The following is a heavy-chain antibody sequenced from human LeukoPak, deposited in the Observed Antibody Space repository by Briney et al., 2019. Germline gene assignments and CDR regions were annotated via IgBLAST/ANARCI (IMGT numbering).Heavy chain of an antibody. J-gene: IGHJ5*01. D-gene: IGHD2-15*01. CDR1: GYTFPAYY. CDR3: ARPGYCSGGSCSDWFDS. CDR2: IDPNSAGT. Sequence: ASVKVSCKPSGYTFPAYYVHWMRRAPGQGLEWMGWIDPNSAGTNFAQKFQGRVSMTRDTSINTAYLELSRLRSDDTAVYYCARPGYCSGGSCSDWFDSWGQGTLVTVSS. V-gene: IGHV1-2*02.